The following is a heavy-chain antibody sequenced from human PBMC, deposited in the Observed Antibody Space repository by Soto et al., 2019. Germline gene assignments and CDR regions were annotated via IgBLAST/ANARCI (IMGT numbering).Heavy chain of an antibody. CDR2: ISYDGSNK. CDR1: GFTFSSYA. CDR3: ARDDCGSGTCYFVDY. V-gene: IGHV3-30-3*01. D-gene: IGHD2-15*01. J-gene: IGHJ4*02. Sequence: GGSLRLSCAASGFTFSSYAMHWVRQAPGKGLEWVAVISYDGSNKYYADSVMGRFTISRDNSKTILYLQMNSLRGEDTAVYYCARDDCGSGTCYFVDYWGQGTLVTVSS.